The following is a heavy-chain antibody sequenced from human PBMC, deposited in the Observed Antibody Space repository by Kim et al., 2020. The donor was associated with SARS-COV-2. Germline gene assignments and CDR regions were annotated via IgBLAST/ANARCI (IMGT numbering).Heavy chain of an antibody. D-gene: IGHD6-13*01. CDR3: ARGTPYSSSWRFDY. V-gene: IGHV3-11*06. Sequence: DSVKGRFTISRDNAKNSLYLQMNSLRAEDTAVYYCARGTPYSSSWRFDYWGRGTLVTVSS. J-gene: IGHJ4*02.